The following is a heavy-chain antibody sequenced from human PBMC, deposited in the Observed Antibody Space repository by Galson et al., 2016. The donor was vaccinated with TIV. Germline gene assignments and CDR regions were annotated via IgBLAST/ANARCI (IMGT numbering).Heavy chain of an antibody. J-gene: IGHJ4*02. D-gene: IGHD2-8*01. V-gene: IGHV1-46*01. CDR1: GYIFTSWY. CDR2: VNPSGGTT. CDR3: ARARGCTYGYTFDY. Sequence: SVKVSCKASGYIFTSWYIHWVRQAPGQGLEWVGIVNPSGGTTSSAQKFQGRVTMTRDTSTSTVYMELTSLKSDDTAVYYCARARGCTYGYTFDYWGQGTLVTVSS.